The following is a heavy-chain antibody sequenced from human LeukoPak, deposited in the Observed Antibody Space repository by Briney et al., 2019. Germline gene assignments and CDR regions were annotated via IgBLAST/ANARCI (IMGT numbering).Heavy chain of an antibody. CDR2: IYPGDSDT. CDR1: GYSFTSYW. Sequence: GESLKISCKGSGYSFTSYWIGWVRQMPGKGLEWMGIIYPGDSDTSYSPSFQGQVTISADKSINTAYLQWSSLKASDTAMYYCARQETRLGAGVRYWRRGTLATVSS. CDR3: ARQETRLGAGVRY. D-gene: IGHD7-27*01. V-gene: IGHV5-51*01. J-gene: IGHJ4*02.